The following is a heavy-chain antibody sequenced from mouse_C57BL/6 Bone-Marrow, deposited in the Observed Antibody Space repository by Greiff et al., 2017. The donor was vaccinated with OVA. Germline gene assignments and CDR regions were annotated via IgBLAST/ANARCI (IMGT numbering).Heavy chain of an antibody. V-gene: IGHV1-54*01. CDR2: INPGSGGT. Sequence: QVQLQQSGAELVRPGTSVKVSCKASGYAFTNYLIEWVKQRPGQGLEWIGVINPGSGGTNYNEKFKGKATLTADKSSSTAYMQLSSLTSEDSAVYFCARYGGWFAYWGQGTLVTVSA. CDR1: GYAFTNYL. D-gene: IGHD1-1*02. J-gene: IGHJ3*01. CDR3: ARYGGWFAY.